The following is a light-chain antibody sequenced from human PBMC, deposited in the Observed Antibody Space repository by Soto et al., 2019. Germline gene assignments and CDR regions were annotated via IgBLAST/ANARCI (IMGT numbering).Light chain of an antibody. Sequence: QSVLTQSPSASASLGASVKLTCTLSSGYSTYAIAWHQQQSEKGPRFLMKINYDGTHSKGDGFFDRFSGSSSGAERHLTISSLQYEEEADYYCQSLGTGIQVFGGGTQLAVL. J-gene: IGLJ3*02. CDR3: QSLGTGIQV. V-gene: IGLV4-69*01. CDR2: INYDGTH. CDR1: SGYSTYA.